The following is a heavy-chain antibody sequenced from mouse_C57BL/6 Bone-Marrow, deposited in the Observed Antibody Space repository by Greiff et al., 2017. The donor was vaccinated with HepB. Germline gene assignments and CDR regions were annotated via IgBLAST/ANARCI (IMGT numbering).Heavy chain of an antibody. CDR3: ARRRGSSYDSYYAMDY. V-gene: IGHV1-64*01. D-gene: IGHD1-1*01. Sequence: VQVVESGAELVKPGASVKLSCKASGYTFTSYWMHWVKQRPGQGLEWIGMIHPNSGSTNYNEKFKSKATLTVDKSSSTAYMQLSSLTSEDSAVYYCARRRGSSYDSYYAMDYWGQGTSVTVSS. CDR2: IHPNSGST. J-gene: IGHJ4*01. CDR1: GYTFTSYW.